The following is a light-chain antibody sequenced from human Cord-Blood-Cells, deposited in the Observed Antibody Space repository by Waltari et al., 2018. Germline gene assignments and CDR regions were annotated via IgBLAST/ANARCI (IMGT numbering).Light chain of an antibody. CDR3: QQYNSYPLT. CDR2: KAS. CDR1: QSISSW. V-gene: IGKV1-5*03. Sequence: DIQLTQSPSTLSASVGDSVAIPCRASQSISSWLAWYQQKPGKAPKLLIYKASSLESGVPSRFSGSGSGTEFTLTISSLQPDDFATYYCQQYNSYPLTCGGGTKVEIK. J-gene: IGKJ4*01.